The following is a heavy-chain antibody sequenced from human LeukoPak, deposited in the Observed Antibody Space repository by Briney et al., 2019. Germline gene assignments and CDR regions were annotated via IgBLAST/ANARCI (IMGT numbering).Heavy chain of an antibody. CDR1: GYTFTSYG. Sequence: ASVKVSCKASGYTFTSYGISWVRQAPGQGLEWMGWISAYNGNTNYAQKLQGRVTMTTDTSTSTAYMGLRSLRSDDTAVYYCARDCSGGSCYSNFDYWGQGTLVTVSS. V-gene: IGHV1-18*04. CDR2: ISAYNGNT. D-gene: IGHD2-15*01. CDR3: ARDCSGGSCYSNFDY. J-gene: IGHJ4*02.